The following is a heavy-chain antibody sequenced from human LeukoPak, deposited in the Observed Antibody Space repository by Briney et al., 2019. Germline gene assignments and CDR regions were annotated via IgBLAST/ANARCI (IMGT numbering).Heavy chain of an antibody. V-gene: IGHV4-30-2*01. CDR2: IYHSGST. CDR3: AGDYGASYRFDY. D-gene: IGHD3-16*01. Sequence: SETLSLTCAVSGGSVSSGSYSWSWIRQPPGKGLEWIGYIYHSGSTTYNPSLKSRVTMSLDRSKNQVSLKLSSVTVADTAVYYCAGDYGASYRFDYWGQGTLVTVFS. J-gene: IGHJ4*02. CDR1: GGSVSSGSYS.